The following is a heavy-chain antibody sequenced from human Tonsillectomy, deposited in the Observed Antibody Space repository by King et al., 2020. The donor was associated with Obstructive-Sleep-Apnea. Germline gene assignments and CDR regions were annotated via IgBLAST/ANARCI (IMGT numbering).Heavy chain of an antibody. V-gene: IGHV1-69*04. CDR1: GGTFRSFA. CDR2: IITTLQRT. CDR3: ARVREYTYGGGFWD. D-gene: IGHD5-18*01. J-gene: IGHJ4*02. Sequence: QLVQSGAEVKKPASSVKVSCKASGGTFRSFAINWVRQAPGQGLEWMGGIITTLQRTDYAQKFQGRVTITADQATTTIYLELGRLRSDDTAVYYCARVREYTYGGGFWDWGQGTLVTVSS.